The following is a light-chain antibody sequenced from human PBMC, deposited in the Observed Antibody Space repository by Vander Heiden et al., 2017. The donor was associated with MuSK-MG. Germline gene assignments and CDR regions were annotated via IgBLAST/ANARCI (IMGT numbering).Light chain of an antibody. J-gene: IGKJ4*01. CDR2: WAS. CDR3: QQYYGTPLT. Sequence: IVMTQSPDSLAGSLGERATINCKSSQSVLYSSNNKNYLAWYQQKPGQPPKLLIYWASTRESGVPDRFSGSGSGTDFTLTISSLQAEDVAVYYCQQYYGTPLTFGGGTKVEIK. V-gene: IGKV4-1*01. CDR1: QSVLYSSNNKNY.